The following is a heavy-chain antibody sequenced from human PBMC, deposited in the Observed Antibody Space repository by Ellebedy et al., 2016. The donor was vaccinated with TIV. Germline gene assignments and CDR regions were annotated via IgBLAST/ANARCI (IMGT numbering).Heavy chain of an antibody. CDR2: ISGSGGST. CDR1: RFPFSTYG. J-gene: IGHJ5*02. Sequence: PGGSLRLSCAASRFPFSTYGMSWARQAPGKGLEWVSAISGSGGSTYYAASVKGRFTISRDNSKNTLYLQMNSLRADDTAIYYCAKGAYLNWFDPWGQGTLVTVSS. CDR3: AKGAYLNWFDP. V-gene: IGHV3-23*01.